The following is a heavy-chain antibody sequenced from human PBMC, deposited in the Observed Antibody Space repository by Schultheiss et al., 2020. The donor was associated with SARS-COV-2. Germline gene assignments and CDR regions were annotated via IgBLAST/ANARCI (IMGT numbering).Heavy chain of an antibody. CDR1: GYTFTSYG. CDR2: IIPIFGTA. Sequence: SVKVSCKASGYTFTSYGISWVRQAPGQGLEWMGWIIPIFGTANYAQKFQGRVTITADDSTSTAYMELSSLRSEDTAVYYCARDVGYYDSSPGATLTNNWFDPWGQGTLVTVSS. D-gene: IGHD3-22*01. V-gene: IGHV1-69*13. CDR3: ARDVGYYDSSPGATLTNNWFDP. J-gene: IGHJ5*02.